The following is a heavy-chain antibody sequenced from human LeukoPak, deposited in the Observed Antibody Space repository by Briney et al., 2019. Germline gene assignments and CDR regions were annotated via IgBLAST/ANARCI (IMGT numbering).Heavy chain of an antibody. Sequence: PSETLSLTCTVSGGSISSSSYFWGWIRQPPGKGLEWIGEINHSGSTNYNPSLKSRVTISVDTSKNQFSLKLSSVTAADTAVYYCARRLKVRGVGYYMDVWGKGTTVTISS. V-gene: IGHV4-39*07. CDR2: INHSGST. D-gene: IGHD3-10*01. CDR3: ARRLKVRGVGYYMDV. CDR1: GGSISSSSYF. J-gene: IGHJ6*03.